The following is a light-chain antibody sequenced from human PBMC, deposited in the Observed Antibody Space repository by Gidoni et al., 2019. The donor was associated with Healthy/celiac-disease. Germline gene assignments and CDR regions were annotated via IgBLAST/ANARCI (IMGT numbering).Light chain of an antibody. CDR2: DAS. CDR1: QGISSA. Sequence: ASQGISSALAWYQQKPGKAPKLLIYDASSLSSGVTSRFSGSGSGTDFTLTISILQPEDLATYYCQQFNSYPLTFGGGTKVEIK. V-gene: IGKV1-13*02. CDR3: QQFNSYPLT. J-gene: IGKJ4*01.